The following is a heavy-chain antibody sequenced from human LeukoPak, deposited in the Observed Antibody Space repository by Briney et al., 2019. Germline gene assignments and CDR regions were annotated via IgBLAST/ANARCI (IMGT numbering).Heavy chain of an antibody. CDR1: GFTFSSYS. Sequence: PGGSLRLSCAASGFTFSSYSMNWVRQAPGKGLEWVSSISSSSSYIYYADSVKGRFTISRDNAKNSLYLQMNSLRAEDTAVYYCAKSPVITVTLFDYWGQATLVTVSS. CDR3: AKSPVITVTLFDY. D-gene: IGHD4-17*01. V-gene: IGHV3-21*04. J-gene: IGHJ4*02. CDR2: ISSSSSYI.